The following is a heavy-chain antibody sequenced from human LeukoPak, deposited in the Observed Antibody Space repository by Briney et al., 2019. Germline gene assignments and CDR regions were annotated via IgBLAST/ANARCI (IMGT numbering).Heavy chain of an antibody. CDR1: GFAVSSNY. CDR2: IYSGGST. Sequence: GGSLRLSCAASGFAVSSNYMSWVRQAPGKGLEWVSVIYSGGSTYYADSVKGRFTISRDNSKNTLYLQMNSLRAEDTAVYYCARVADARRGYYYGMDVWGQETTVTVSS. J-gene: IGHJ6*02. CDR3: ARVADARRGYYYGMDV. D-gene: IGHD2-2*01. V-gene: IGHV3-53*01.